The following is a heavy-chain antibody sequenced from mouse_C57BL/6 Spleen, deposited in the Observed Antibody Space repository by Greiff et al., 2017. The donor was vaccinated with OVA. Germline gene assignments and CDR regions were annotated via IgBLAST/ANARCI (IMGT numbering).Heavy chain of an antibody. D-gene: IGHD2-5*01. J-gene: IGHJ4*01. CDR2: FYPGSGST. V-gene: IGHV1-55*01. Sequence: VQLQQPGAELVKPGASVKMSCKASGYTFTSYWITWVKQRPGQGLEWIGDFYPGSGSTNYNEKFKSKATLTVDTSSSTAYMQLSSLTSEDSAVYYCASSYSNYPYYAMDYWGQGTSVTVAS. CDR1: GYTFTSYW. CDR3: ASSYSNYPYYAMDY.